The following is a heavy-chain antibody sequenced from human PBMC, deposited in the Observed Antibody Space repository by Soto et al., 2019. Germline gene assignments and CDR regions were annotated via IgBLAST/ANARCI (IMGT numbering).Heavy chain of an antibody. Sequence: SGPTLVNPTQTLTLTCTFSGFSLSTSGMCVSWIRQPPGKALEWLALIDWDDDKYYSTSLKTRLTISKDTSKNQVVLTMTNMDPVDTATYYCARTSTYYVILTGYWGGYSIDFRGQGILVSVSS. V-gene: IGHV2-70*01. CDR2: IDWDDDK. CDR1: GFSLSTSGMC. J-gene: IGHJ4*02. D-gene: IGHD3-9*01. CDR3: ARTSTYYVILTGYWGGYSIDF.